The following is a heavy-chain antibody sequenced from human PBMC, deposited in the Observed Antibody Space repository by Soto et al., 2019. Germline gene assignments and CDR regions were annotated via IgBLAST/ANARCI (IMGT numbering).Heavy chain of an antibody. CDR2: IIPIFGTA. D-gene: IGHD2-21*02. Sequence: SVKVSCKASGGTFSSYAISWVRQAPGQGLEWMGGIIPIFGTANYAQKFQGRVTITADESTSTAYMELSSLRSEDTALYYCARAANGWGDYYYYYGMDVWGQGTTVTVSS. CDR1: GGTFSSYA. CDR3: ARAANGWGDYYYYYGMDV. J-gene: IGHJ6*02. V-gene: IGHV1-69*13.